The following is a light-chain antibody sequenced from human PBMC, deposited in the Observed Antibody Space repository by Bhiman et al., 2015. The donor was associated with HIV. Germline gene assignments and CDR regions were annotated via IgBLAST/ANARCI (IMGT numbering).Light chain of an antibody. V-gene: IGLV6-57*01. CDR1: SGSIAHNY. J-gene: IGLJ3*02. CDR2: EDN. CDR3: QYYDSSTLHWV. Sequence: NFMLTQPHSVSESPGKTVTISCTRTSGSIAHNYVQWYQQRPGSSPTTVIYEDNRTFSGVPDRFSGSIDSSSNSAFLTISGLKTEDEADYYCQYYDSSTLHWVFDGGTKLTVL.